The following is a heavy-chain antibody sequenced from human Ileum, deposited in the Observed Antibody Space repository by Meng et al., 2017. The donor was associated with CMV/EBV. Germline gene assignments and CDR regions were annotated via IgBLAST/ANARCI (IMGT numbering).Heavy chain of an antibody. CDR1: GFTFSSYT. V-gene: IGHV3-21*01. J-gene: IGHJ6*02. Sequence: GESLKISCAASGFTFSSYTMNWVRQAPGKGLEWVASISTSGTYIYYAESLKGRFTISRDNAKNSLDLHMNSLSAEDTAVYYCAREVVPPRRMDVWGQGTTVTVSS. CDR2: ISTSGTYI. CDR3: AREVVPPRRMDV. D-gene: IGHD2-2*01.